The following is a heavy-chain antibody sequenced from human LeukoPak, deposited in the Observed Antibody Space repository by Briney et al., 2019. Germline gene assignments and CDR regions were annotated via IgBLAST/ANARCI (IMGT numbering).Heavy chain of an antibody. V-gene: IGHV4-59*08. CDR1: GGSISSYY. J-gene: IGHJ4*02. CDR3: ARIEGDNSLDY. CDR2: IYYSGGT. D-gene: IGHD3-16*01. Sequence: SETLSLTCTVSGGSISSYYWSWTRQPPEKGLEWIGYIYYSGGTNYNPSLKSRVTISVDTSKNQFSLKMTSVTAADTAVYYCARIEGDNSLDYWGQGTLVTVSS.